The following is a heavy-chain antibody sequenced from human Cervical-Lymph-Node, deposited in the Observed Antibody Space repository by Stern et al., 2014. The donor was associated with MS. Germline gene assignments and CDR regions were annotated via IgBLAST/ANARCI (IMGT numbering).Heavy chain of an antibody. J-gene: IGHJ4*02. CDR3: VKDGYNYAVN. D-gene: IGHD5-18*01. V-gene: IGHV3-23*04. Sequence: VQLVESGGGLVQPGGSLRLSCAASGFTFSSYAMNWVRQAPGKGLEWVSAISGSGVRTYYADSVKGRFTISRDTSKNTLYLQMNSLRAEDTAIYYCVKDGYNYAVNWGQGTLVTVSS. CDR1: GFTFSSYA. CDR2: ISGSGVRT.